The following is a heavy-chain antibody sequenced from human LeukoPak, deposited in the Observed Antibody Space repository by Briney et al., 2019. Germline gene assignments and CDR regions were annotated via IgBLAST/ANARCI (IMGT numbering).Heavy chain of an antibody. CDR1: GYAFDRYG. V-gene: IGHV7-4-1*02. Sequence: ASVKVSCKASGYAFDRYGVNWVRQTPGQGREWMGWINTNTGNPTYAQGFTGRFVFSLDTSVSTAYVQINSLKADDTAVYFCARDPGGYYMDVWGKGTTVTVSS. CDR2: INTNTGNP. J-gene: IGHJ6*03. D-gene: IGHD3-10*01. CDR3: ARDPGGYYMDV.